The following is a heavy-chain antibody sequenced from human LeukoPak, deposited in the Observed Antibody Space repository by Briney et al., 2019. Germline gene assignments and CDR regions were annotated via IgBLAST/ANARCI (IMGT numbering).Heavy chain of an antibody. D-gene: IGHD3-10*01. V-gene: IGHV3-9*01. CDR3: AKDLLTMVRGVMDY. Sequence: SLRLSCAASGFTFDDYAMHWVRQAPGKGLEWVSGISWNSGSIGYADSVKGRFTISRDNAKNSLYLQMNSLRAEDTALYYCAKDLLTMVRGVMDYWGQGTLVTVSS. J-gene: IGHJ4*02. CDR2: ISWNSGSI. CDR1: GFTFDDYA.